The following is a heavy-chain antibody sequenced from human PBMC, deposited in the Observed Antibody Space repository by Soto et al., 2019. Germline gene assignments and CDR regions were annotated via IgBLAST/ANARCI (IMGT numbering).Heavy chain of an antibody. CDR2: ISYDGSKK. Sequence: HPGGSLRLSCEASGFTFSSYGMHWVRQAPGKGLEWVAVISYDGSKKYYADSVKGRFTISRDNSKNTLYLQMNSLRAEDRAVYYCANVEGGAYPDFDLWGQGTLVTVSP. D-gene: IGHD1-26*01. CDR3: ANVEGGAYPDFDL. J-gene: IGHJ4*02. V-gene: IGHV3-30*18. CDR1: GFTFSSYG.